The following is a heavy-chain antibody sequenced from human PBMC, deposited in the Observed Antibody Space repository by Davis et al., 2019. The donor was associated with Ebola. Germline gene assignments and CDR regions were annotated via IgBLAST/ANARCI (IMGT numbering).Heavy chain of an antibody. D-gene: IGHD2-2*01. CDR2: IIPILGIA. Sequence: SVKVSCKASGGTFSSYAISWVRQAPGQGLEWMGRIIPILGIANYAQKFQGRVTITADKSTSTAYMELSSLRSEDAAVYYCAREGGRYCSSTSCYLDYWGQGTLVTVSS. J-gene: IGHJ4*02. V-gene: IGHV1-69*04. CDR1: GGTFSSYA. CDR3: AREGGRYCSSTSCYLDY.